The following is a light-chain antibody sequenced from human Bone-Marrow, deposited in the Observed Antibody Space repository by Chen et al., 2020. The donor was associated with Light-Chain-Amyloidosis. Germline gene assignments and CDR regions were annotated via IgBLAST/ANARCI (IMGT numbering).Light chain of an antibody. CDR1: SSNIGEGYD. Sequence: QSVLTQPPSVSGAPGQRVTISCTGTSSNIGEGYDVHWYQQRPGTATKLLIYGDINRPSGVPDRFSGSKSGTSASLHITGLQANDEADYYCQSYDSSLNIWVFGGGTKLTVL. V-gene: IGLV1-40*01. CDR3: QSYDSSLNIWV. CDR2: GDI. J-gene: IGLJ3*02.